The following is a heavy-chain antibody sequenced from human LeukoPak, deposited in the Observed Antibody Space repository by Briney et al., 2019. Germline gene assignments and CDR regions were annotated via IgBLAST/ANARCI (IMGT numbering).Heavy chain of an antibody. D-gene: IGHD6-13*01. V-gene: IGHV4-39*07. CDR1: GGSISSSSSY. Sequence: SETLSLTCSVSGGSISSSSSYWGWIRQPPGKGLEWIGSIYYSGSSFDNPALKSRVTISVDTSKNQFSLKLSSVTAADTAVYYCARLRSSWDGDYYYYYMDVWGKGTTVTISS. CDR3: ARLRSSWDGDYYYYYMDV. J-gene: IGHJ6*03. CDR2: IYYSGSS.